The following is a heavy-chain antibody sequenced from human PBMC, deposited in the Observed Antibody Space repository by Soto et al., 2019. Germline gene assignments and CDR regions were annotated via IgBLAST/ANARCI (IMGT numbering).Heavy chain of an antibody. J-gene: IGHJ6*02. CDR1: GFTFSSYG. CDR2: ISYDGSNK. Sequence: GGSLRLSCAASGFTFSSYGMHWVRQAPGKGLEWVAVISYDGSNKYYADSVKGRFTISRDNSKNTLYLQMNSLRAEDTAVYYCAKDRDYGDFNYYYYYGMDVWGQGTTVTVSS. CDR3: AKDRDYGDFNYYYYYGMDV. V-gene: IGHV3-30*18. D-gene: IGHD4-17*01.